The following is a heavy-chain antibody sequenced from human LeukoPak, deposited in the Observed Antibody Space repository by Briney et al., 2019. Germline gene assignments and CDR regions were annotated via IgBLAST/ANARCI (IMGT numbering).Heavy chain of an antibody. Sequence: ASVKDSCKASGYTFTSYDINWVRQATGQGLEWMGWMNPNSGNTGYAQKFQGRVTMTRNTSISTAYMELSSLRSEDTAVYYCARPYHSTIFGVVRYYYYGMDVWGQGTTVTVSS. CDR3: ARPYHSTIFGVVRYYYYGMDV. CDR2: MNPNSGNT. J-gene: IGHJ6*02. CDR1: GYTFTSYD. D-gene: IGHD3-3*01. V-gene: IGHV1-8*01.